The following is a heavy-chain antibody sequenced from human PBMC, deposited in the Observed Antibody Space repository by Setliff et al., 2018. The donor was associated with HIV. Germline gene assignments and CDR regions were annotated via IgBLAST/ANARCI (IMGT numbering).Heavy chain of an antibody. V-gene: IGHV4-39*02. D-gene: IGHD4-17*01. CDR1: GDSISGNSYY. Sequence: PSETLSLTCNVSGDSISGNSYYWGWIRQPPGKGLEWTGSFHHSGSTSYNPSLGSRVTIDVDTSKNHFSLRLTSVTAADTAVYYCARGTTLNVVPDAFDIWGQGTMVTVSS. CDR3: ARGTTLNVVPDAFDI. CDR2: FHHSGST. J-gene: IGHJ3*02.